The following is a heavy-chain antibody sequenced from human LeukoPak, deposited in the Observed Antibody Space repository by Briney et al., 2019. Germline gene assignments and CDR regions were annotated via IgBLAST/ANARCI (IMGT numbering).Heavy chain of an antibody. Sequence: GASVKVSCKASGYTFTGYYMHWVRQAPGQGLEWMGWINPNSGNTYSAQKFQGRVTMTRDTSISTAYMELSRLRSDDTAVYYCAQFGELYSRRQQKEVDHFDYWGQGTLVTVSS. CDR1: GYTFTGYY. V-gene: IGHV1-2*02. D-gene: IGHD3-10*01. CDR2: INPNSGNT. J-gene: IGHJ4*02. CDR3: AQFGELYSRRQQKEVDHFDY.